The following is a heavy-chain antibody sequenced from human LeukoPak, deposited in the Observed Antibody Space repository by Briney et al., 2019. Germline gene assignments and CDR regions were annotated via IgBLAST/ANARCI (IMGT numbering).Heavy chain of an antibody. CDR3: TNFDY. CDR1: GFTVSSNY. CDR2: INSDGSSK. V-gene: IGHV3-33*08. Sequence: GGSLRLSCAASGFTVSSNYMSWARQAPGKGLEWVARINSDGSSKYYADGRFTISRDNSKNTLYLQMSSLRADDTAVYYCTNFDYWGQGTLVTVSS. J-gene: IGHJ4*02.